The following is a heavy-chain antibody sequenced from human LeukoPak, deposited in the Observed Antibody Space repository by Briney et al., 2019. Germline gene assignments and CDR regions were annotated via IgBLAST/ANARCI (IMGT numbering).Heavy chain of an antibody. CDR1: GFTFSSYS. D-gene: IGHD1-20*01. CDR2: ISSSSSYI. V-gene: IGHV3-21*01. Sequence: GESLRLSCAASGFTFSSYSMNWVRQAPGKGLEWVSSISSSSSYIYYADSVKGRFTISRDNAKNSLYLQMNSLRAEDTAVYYCARDPGGNWNFFDYWGQGTLVTVSS. J-gene: IGHJ4*02. CDR3: ARDPGGNWNFFDY.